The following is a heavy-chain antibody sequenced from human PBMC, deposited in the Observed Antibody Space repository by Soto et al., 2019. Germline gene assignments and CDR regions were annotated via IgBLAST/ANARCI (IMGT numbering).Heavy chain of an antibody. Sequence: GGSLRLSCAASGFTFSSCAMGWVRQAPGKGLEWVSDIIDSGGSTYYADSVKGRFTISRDNSKSTLYLQMNSLRAEDTASYYCAKGISYYYYYGEDVWGHGPTFTVSS. CDR1: GFTFSSCA. J-gene: IGHJ6*02. CDR2: IIDSGGST. V-gene: IGHV3-23*01. CDR3: AKGISYYYYYGEDV.